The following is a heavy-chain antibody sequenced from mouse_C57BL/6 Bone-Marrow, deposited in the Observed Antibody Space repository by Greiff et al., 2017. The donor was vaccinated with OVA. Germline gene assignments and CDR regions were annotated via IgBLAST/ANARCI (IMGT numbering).Heavy chain of an antibody. J-gene: IGHJ3*01. V-gene: IGHV1-15*01. CDR3: RRERNVGNDSAY. CDR1: GYTFTDYE. Sequence: QVQLKQSGAELVRPGASVTLSCKASGYTFTDYEMHWVKQTPVHGLEWIGAIDPETGGTAYNQKFKGKAILTADKSSSTAYMELRSLTSEDSAVYYCRRERNVGNDSAYWGQGTLVTVSA. D-gene: IGHD2-2*01. CDR2: IDPETGGT.